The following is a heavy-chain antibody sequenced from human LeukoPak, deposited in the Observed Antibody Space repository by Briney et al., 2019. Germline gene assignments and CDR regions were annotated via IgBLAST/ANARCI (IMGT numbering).Heavy chain of an antibody. CDR2: ITSSSGYI. Sequence: GGSLRLSCAASGFTFSSYSMNWVRQAPGKGLEWVSSITSSSGYIHYADSVRGRFTLSRDNAKNSLYLQMNSLRAEDTAVYYCAKDHYDFWSGYYYYYMDVWGKGTTVTVSS. J-gene: IGHJ6*03. V-gene: IGHV3-21*01. CDR1: GFTFSSYS. CDR3: AKDHYDFWSGYYYYYMDV. D-gene: IGHD3-3*01.